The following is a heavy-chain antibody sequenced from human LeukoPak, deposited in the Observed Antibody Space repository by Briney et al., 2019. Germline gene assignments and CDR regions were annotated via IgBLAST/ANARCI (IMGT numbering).Heavy chain of an antibody. V-gene: IGHV4-39*01. CDR1: GGSISSSSYY. D-gene: IGHD3-16*02. CDR3: ARQYYDYVWGSYRDLYYFDY. Sequence: SETLSLTCTVSGGSISSSSYYWGWIRQPPGKGLEWIGSIYYSGNTYYNPSLKSRVTISVDTSKNLFSLKLSSVTAADTAVYYCARQYYDYVWGSYRDLYYFDYWGQGTLVTVSS. J-gene: IGHJ4*02. CDR2: IYYSGNT.